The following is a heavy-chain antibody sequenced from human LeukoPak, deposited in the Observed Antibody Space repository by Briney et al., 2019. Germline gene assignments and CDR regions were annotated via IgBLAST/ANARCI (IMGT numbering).Heavy chain of an antibody. V-gene: IGHV3-21*01. Sequence: GGSLRLSCAASGFTFSSYSMNWVGQAPGKGLEWVSSISSSSSYIYYADSVKGRFTISRDNAKNSLYLQMNSLRAEDTAVYYCARDSYYDSRGFDYWGQGILVTVSS. J-gene: IGHJ4*02. CDR3: ARDSYYDSRGFDY. D-gene: IGHD3-22*01. CDR2: ISSSSSYI. CDR1: GFTFSSYS.